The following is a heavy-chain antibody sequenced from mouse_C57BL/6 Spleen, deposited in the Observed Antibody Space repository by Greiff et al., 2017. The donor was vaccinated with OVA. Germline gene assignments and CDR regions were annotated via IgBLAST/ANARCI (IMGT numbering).Heavy chain of an antibody. D-gene: IGHD2-5*01. CDR3: AREGYSNPWEAMDY. CDR2: IDPSDSET. Sequence: QVQLKQPGAELVRPGSSVKLSCKASGYTFTSYWMHWVKQRPIQGLEWIGNIDPSDSETHYNQKFKDKATLTVDKSSSTAYMQLSSLTSEDSAVYYCAREGYSNPWEAMDYWGQGTSVTVSS. J-gene: IGHJ4*01. CDR1: GYTFTSYW. V-gene: IGHV1-52*01.